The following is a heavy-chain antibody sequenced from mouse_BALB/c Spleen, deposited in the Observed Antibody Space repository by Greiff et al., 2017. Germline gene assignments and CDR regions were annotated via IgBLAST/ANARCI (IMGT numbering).Heavy chain of an antibody. Sequence: EVQVVESGGGLVKPGGSLKLSCAASGFTFSSYTMSWVRQTPEKRLEWVATISSGGSYTYYPDSVKGRFTISRDNAKNTLYLQMSSLKSEDTAMYYCTRDSITTVYFDYWGQGTTLTVSS. CDR3: TRDSITTVYFDY. CDR1: GFTFSSYT. V-gene: IGHV5-6-4*01. D-gene: IGHD1-1*01. J-gene: IGHJ2*01. CDR2: ISSGGSYT.